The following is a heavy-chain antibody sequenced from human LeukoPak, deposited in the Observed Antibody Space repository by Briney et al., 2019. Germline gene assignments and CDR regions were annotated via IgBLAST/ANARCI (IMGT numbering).Heavy chain of an antibody. CDR2: INWNGGST. V-gene: IGHV3-20*04. Sequence: GXXLRLSCAASGFTFDDYGMSWVRQAPGKGLEWVSGINWNGGSTVYADSVKGRFTIYRDNAKNSLYLQMNSPRAEDTALYYCARAFKYSMSGYYFDYWGQGTLVTVSS. J-gene: IGHJ4*02. CDR1: GFTFDDYG. CDR3: ARAFKYSMSGYYFDY. D-gene: IGHD2-21*01.